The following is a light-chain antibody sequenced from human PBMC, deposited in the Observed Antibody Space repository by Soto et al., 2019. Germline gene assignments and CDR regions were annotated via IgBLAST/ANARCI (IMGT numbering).Light chain of an antibody. CDR3: GTWDSSLGAYV. CDR1: SSNIGNNY. CDR2: DNN. V-gene: IGLV1-51*01. J-gene: IGLJ1*01. Sequence: QSVLTQPPSVSAAPGQKVTISCSGSSSNIGNNYVSWYQQLPGTAPKLHIYDNNKRPSGIPDRFSGCKSGTSATLGITGLQTGDEADYYCGTWDSSLGAYVFGTGTKLTVL.